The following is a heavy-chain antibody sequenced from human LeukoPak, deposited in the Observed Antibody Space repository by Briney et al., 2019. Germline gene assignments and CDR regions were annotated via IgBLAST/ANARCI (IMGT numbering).Heavy chain of an antibody. CDR2: ISSSSRFI. J-gene: IGHJ6*02. CDR3: ARAGEVLAALYYYGMDV. D-gene: IGHD2-15*01. CDR1: GFIFSSYS. Sequence: GGSLRLSCAASGFIFSSYSMNWVRQAPGKGLEWVSSISSSSRFIHYVDSVKGRITISRDNAKNSLYLQMNSLRVEDTAVYYCARAGEVLAALYYYGMDVWGQGTTVTVSS. V-gene: IGHV3-21*01.